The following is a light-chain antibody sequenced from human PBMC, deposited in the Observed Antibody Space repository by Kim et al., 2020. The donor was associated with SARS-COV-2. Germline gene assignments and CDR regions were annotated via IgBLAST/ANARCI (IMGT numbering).Light chain of an antibody. CDR3: QQYNNWPST. CDR1: QSVSSK. J-gene: IGKJ1*01. CDR2: GAS. V-gene: IGKV3-15*01. Sequence: SAGERATLSCRASQSVSSKLARYEQKPGQAPRVLIYGASTRATGIPARFSGSGSGTDFTLTISRLQSEDSAVYYCQQYNNWPSTFGQGTKVDIK.